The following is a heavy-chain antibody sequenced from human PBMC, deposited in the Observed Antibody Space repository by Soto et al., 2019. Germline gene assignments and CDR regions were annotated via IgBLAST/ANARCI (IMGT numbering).Heavy chain of an antibody. J-gene: IGHJ3*01. D-gene: IGHD1-26*01. Sequence: GGSLRLSCAASGFTFSSYSMNWVRQAPGKGLEWVSYISSSSSTIYYADSVKGRFTISRDNAENSPYLQMNSLRAEDTAVYYCARGRRNGRDVLDLWGQGTMDTVSS. CDR3: ARGRRNGRDVLDL. CDR2: ISSSSSTI. CDR1: GFTFSSYS. V-gene: IGHV3-48*01.